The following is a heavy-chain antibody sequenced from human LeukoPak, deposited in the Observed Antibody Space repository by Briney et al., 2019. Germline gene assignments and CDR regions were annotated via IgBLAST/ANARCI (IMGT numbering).Heavy chain of an antibody. CDR3: AKDMQVAARLPGGGAFDY. CDR2: IRYDGSNK. J-gene: IGHJ4*02. Sequence: GGSLRLSCAASGFTFSSYGMHWVRQAPGKGLEWVAFIRYDGSNKYYADSVKGRFTISRDNSKNTLYLQMNSLRAEDTAVYYCAKDMQVAARLPGGGAFDYWGQGTLVTVSS. CDR1: GFTFSSYG. V-gene: IGHV3-30*02. D-gene: IGHD6-6*01.